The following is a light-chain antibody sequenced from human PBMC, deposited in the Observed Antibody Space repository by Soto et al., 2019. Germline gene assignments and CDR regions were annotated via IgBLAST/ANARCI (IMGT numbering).Light chain of an antibody. V-gene: IGKV3-15*01. CDR3: QQYDNWPPYT. CDR1: QSVSRN. CDR2: GAS. Sequence: EILMTQSPATLSASPGERATLSCRASQSVSRNLAWYQQKPGQTPRLLIYGASTRATGIPARFSGGGSGTEFTLTISSLQSEEFAVYYCQQYDNWPPYTFGQGTKLEIK. J-gene: IGKJ2*01.